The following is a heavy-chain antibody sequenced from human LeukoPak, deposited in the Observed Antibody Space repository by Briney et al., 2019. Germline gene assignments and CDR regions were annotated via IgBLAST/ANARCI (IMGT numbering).Heavy chain of an antibody. CDR1: GGSISSYY. D-gene: IGHD3-22*01. Sequence: SETLSLTCTVSGGSISSYYWSWIRQPPGKGLEWIAEIHHGGSTKYNPSLKSRVTISVDTSKNQFSLKLSSVTAADTAVYYCARQGHDSGGYYSPYLDYWGQGTLVTVSS. V-gene: IGHV4-59*08. CDR2: IHHGGST. CDR3: ARQGHDSGGYYSPYLDY. J-gene: IGHJ4*02.